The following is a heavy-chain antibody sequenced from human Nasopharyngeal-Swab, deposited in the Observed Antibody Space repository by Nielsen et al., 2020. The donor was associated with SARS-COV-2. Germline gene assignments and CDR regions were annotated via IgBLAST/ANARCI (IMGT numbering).Heavy chain of an antibody. V-gene: IGHV4-39*07. Sequence: RQSQGKGLEWIGSIYYSGSTYYNPSLKRRVTISVDTSKNQFSLKLSSVTAADTAVYYCARGDILTGSQAAFDIWGQGTMVTVSS. J-gene: IGHJ3*02. D-gene: IGHD3-9*01. CDR3: ARGDILTGSQAAFDI. CDR2: IYYSGST.